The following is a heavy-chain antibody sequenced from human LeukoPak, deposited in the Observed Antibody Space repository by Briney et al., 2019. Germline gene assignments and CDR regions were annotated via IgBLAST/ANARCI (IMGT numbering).Heavy chain of an antibody. CDR1: GFTFSSYA. V-gene: IGHV3-23*01. J-gene: IGHJ6*02. Sequence: QPGGSLRLSCAASGFTFSSYAMSWVRQAPGKGLEWVSAISGSGGSTYYADSVKGRFTISRDNSKNTLYLQMNSLRAEDTAVYYCAKDGEILRIPSNGMDVWGPGTTVTVSS. CDR3: AKDGEILRIPSNGMDV. D-gene: IGHD3-16*01. CDR2: ISGSGGST.